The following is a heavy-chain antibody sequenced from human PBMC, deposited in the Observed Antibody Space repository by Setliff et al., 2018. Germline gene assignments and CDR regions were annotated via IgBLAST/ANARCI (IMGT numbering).Heavy chain of an antibody. Sequence: GGSLRLSCAASGFTFSSYAMYWVRQAPGMGLEFVSALSSDGSRAYYADSVKDRFFISRDNSKNTLFLQMGNLRGGDKAVYYCARGGAFSYGYPLHHWGQGTLVTVS. J-gene: IGHJ5*02. CDR3: ARGGAFSYGYPLHH. CDR2: LSSDGSRA. D-gene: IGHD5-18*01. V-gene: IGHV3-64*02. CDR1: GFTFSSYA.